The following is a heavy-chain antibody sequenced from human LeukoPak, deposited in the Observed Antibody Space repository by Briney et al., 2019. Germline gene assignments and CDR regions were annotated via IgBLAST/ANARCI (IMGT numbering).Heavy chain of an antibody. J-gene: IGHJ4*02. CDR1: GFTFSDYY. D-gene: IGHD2-8*02. CDR3: TRRHLVAKGVADY. Sequence: GGSLRLSCVASGFTFSDYYMSWIRQSPEKGLQWISYISNSGTTIYYTDSVKGRFTISRDNAKNTLYLQMNSLRVEDTAVYYCTRRHLVAKGVADYWGQGTLVTVSS. CDR2: ISNSGTTI. V-gene: IGHV3-11*04.